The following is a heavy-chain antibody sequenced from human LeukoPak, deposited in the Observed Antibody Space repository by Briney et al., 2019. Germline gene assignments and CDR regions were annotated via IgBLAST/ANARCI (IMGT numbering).Heavy chain of an antibody. CDR1: GGSISSGGYS. CDR3: ARQRIWASIFGVVGGNWFDP. D-gene: IGHD3-3*01. J-gene: IGHJ5*02. CDR2: IYHSGST. V-gene: IGHV4-30-2*01. Sequence: SETLSLTCAVSGGSISSGGYSWSWIRQPPGKGLEWIGYIYHSGSTYYNPSLKSRVTISVDRSKNQFSLKLSSVTAADTAVYYCARQRIWASIFGVVGGNWFDPWGQGTLVTVSS.